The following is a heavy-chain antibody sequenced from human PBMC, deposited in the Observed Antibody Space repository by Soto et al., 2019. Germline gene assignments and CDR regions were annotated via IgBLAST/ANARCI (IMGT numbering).Heavy chain of an antibody. J-gene: IGHJ3*02. V-gene: IGHV4-59*01. CDR2: IYYSGST. Sequence: SETLSLTCTVSGGSISSYYWSWIRQPPGKGLEWIGYIYYSGSTNYNPSLKSRVTISVDTSKNQFSLKLSSVTAADTAVYYCARGGSDYGDSDDAFDIWGQGTMVTVSS. CDR1: GGSISSYY. D-gene: IGHD4-17*01. CDR3: ARGGSDYGDSDDAFDI.